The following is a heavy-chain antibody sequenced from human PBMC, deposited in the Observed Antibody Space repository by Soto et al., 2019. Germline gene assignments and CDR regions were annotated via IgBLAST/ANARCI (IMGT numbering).Heavy chain of an antibody. D-gene: IGHD3-10*01. CDR2: ISAYNGNT. CDR1: GYTFTSYG. J-gene: IGHJ6*02. CDR3: ARDGWFGELLRYYYYGMDV. Sequence: GASVKVSCKASGYTFTSYGISWVRQAPGQGLEWMGWISAYNGNTNYAQKLQGRVTMTTDTSTSTAYMELRSLRSDDTAVYYCARDGWFGELLRYYYYGMDVWGQGTTVTVSS. V-gene: IGHV1-18*01.